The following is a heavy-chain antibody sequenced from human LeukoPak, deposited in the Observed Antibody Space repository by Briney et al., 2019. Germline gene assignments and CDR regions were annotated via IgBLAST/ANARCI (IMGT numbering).Heavy chain of an antibody. V-gene: IGHV4-34*01. Sequence: SETLSLTCAVYGGSFSGYYWSWIRQPPGKGLEWIGEINHSGSTNYNPSLKSRVTISVDTSKNQFSLKLSSVTAADTAVYYCARDGGGPYSYDPGDYYYYMDVWGKGTTVTVSS. CDR3: ARDGGGPYSYDPGDYYYYMDV. J-gene: IGHJ6*03. CDR2: INHSGST. D-gene: IGHD5-18*01. CDR1: GGSFSGYY.